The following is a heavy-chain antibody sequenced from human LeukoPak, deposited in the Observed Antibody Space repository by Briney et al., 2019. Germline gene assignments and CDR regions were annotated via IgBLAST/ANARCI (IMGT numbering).Heavy chain of an antibody. CDR1: GGSISSSSYY. V-gene: IGHV4-39*07. CDR2: IYTSGST. J-gene: IGHJ3*02. CDR3: AKPTNDAFDI. Sequence: PSETLSLTCTVSGGSISSSSYYWGWIRQPPGKGLEWIARIYTSGSTNYNPSLKSRVTMSVDTSKNQFSLKLSSVTAADTAVYYCAKPTNDAFDIWGQGTMVTVSS. D-gene: IGHD1-14*01.